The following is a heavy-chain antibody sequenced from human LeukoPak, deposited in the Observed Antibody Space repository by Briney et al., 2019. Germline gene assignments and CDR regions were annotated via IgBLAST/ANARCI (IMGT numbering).Heavy chain of an antibody. J-gene: IGHJ6*03. CDR2: MNPNSGNT. CDR1: GYTFTSYD. CDR3: ATLRTPGPYYYMDV. V-gene: IGHV1-8*03. D-gene: IGHD4-23*01. Sequence: ASVKVPCKASGYTFTSYDINWVRQATGQGLEWMGWMNPNSGNTGYAQKFQGRVTITRNTSISTAYMELSSLRSEDTAVYYCATLRTPGPYYYMDVWGKGTTVTVSS.